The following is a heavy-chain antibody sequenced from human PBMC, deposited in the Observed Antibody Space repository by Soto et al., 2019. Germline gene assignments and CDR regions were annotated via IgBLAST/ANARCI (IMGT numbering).Heavy chain of an antibody. Sequence: AASVKVSCKASGYTFTNYAMHWVRQAPGQRLEWMGWINAGNGNTKYSQKFQGRVTITRDTSASTAYMELSSLRSEDTAVYYCARAEPYYYDTIGPDYWGQGTPVTVSS. CDR3: ARAEPYYYDTIGPDY. CDR1: GYTFTNYA. D-gene: IGHD3-22*01. J-gene: IGHJ4*02. CDR2: INAGNGNT. V-gene: IGHV1-3*01.